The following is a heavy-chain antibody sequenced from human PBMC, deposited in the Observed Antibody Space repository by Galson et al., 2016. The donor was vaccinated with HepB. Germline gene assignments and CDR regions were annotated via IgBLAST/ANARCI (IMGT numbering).Heavy chain of an antibody. V-gene: IGHV3-48*04. D-gene: IGHD4-17*01. Sequence: SLRLSCAASGFTFSSYGMNWVRQAPGKGLEWISYISSSSGTRYFADSVKGRFTISRDNAKNALNLQMNRLRVEDTAVYYCARAPPTTVSYWYFDPWGQGTLVTVSS. CDR2: ISSSSGTR. J-gene: IGHJ5*02. CDR1: GFTFSSYG. CDR3: ARAPPTTVSYWYFDP.